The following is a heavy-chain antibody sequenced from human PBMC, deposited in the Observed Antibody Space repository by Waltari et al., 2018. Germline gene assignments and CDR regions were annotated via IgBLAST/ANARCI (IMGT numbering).Heavy chain of an antibody. J-gene: IGHJ4*02. D-gene: IGHD6-13*01. CDR2: IRSKPNNYAT. CDR1: CFPFSGST. Sequence: EVQVVESGGGLVQPGGSLKLSCAPSCFPFSGSTIPWVRQTSGKGLEWIGRIRSKPNNYATRYTASVEGRFTISRDDSENTAYLQMSSLMTEDTAVYYCTGGAVTGTDFWGQGTLVTVSS. CDR3: TGGAVTGTDF. V-gene: IGHV3-73*01.